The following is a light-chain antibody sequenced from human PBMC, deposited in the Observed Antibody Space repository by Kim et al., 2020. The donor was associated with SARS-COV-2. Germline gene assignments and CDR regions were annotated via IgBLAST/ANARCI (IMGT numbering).Light chain of an antibody. V-gene: IGLV3-19*01. CDR1: SLRSYY. Sequence: SSELTHDPAVSVALGQTVRITCQGDSLRSYYASWYQQKPGQAPVLVIYGKNNRPSGIPDRFSGSSSGNTASLTITGAQAEDEADYYCKSRDSSGKVVFGGGTQLTVL. CDR3: KSRDSSGKVV. CDR2: GKN. J-gene: IGLJ2*01.